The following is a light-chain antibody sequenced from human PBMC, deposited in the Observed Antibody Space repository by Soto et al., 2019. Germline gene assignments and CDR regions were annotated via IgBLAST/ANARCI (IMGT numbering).Light chain of an antibody. CDR1: QGISNY. V-gene: IGKV1-27*01. Sequence: DIQMTQSPSSLSASVGDRVTITCRAIQGISNYLAWYQQKPGKVHKLLIYAASTLQSGVPYRFSGSGSGTDFTLTISSRQPEDVATYYCQKYNSAPLSVGGGTKVEIK. CDR2: AAS. J-gene: IGKJ4*01. CDR3: QKYNSAPLS.